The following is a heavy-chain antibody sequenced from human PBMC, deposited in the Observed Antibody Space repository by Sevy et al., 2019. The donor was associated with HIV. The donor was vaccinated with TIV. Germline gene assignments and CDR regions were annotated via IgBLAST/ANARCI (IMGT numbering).Heavy chain of an antibody. CDR2: INGKGRST. CDR3: AKTINSGGGVVPAANYYYYVLDV. V-gene: IGHV3-23*01. CDR1: GFTFSGYA. J-gene: IGHJ6*02. Sequence: GGSLRLSCAASGFTFSGYAMNWVRQAPGKGLEWVSAINGKGRSTHYADSVEGRFPISRDNSKNTLYLQMNSLRAEDTAVYYCAKTINSGGGVVPAANYYYYVLDVWGQGTTVTVSS. D-gene: IGHD2-2*01.